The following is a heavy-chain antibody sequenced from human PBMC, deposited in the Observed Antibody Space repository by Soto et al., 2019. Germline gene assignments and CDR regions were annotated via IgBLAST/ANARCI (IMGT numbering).Heavy chain of an antibody. CDR3: ARDSGANRDYNDY. CDR1: GFTFSSYA. CDR2: ISYDGSNK. Sequence: GGSLRLSCAASGFTFSSYAMHWVRQAPGKGLEWVAVISYDGSNKYYADSVKGRFTISRDNSKNTLYLQMNSLRAEDTAVYYCARDSGANRDYNDYWGQGTLVTVSS. J-gene: IGHJ4*02. D-gene: IGHD2-2*01. V-gene: IGHV3-30-3*01.